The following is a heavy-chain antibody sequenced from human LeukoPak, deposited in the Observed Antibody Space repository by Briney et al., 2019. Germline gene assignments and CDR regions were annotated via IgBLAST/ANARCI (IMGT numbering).Heavy chain of an antibody. CDR1: RFTFSSYA. J-gene: IGHJ4*02. Sequence: GGSLRLSCAASRFTFSSYAMSWVRQAPGKGLKWVSVISGSGGNTYYADSVKGRFTISRDNSKNTLNLQMNSLRVEDTAVYYCATTRYNYGYYFDYWGQGTLVTVSS. CDR3: ATTRYNYGYYFDY. D-gene: IGHD3-10*01. CDR2: ISGSGGNT. V-gene: IGHV3-23*01.